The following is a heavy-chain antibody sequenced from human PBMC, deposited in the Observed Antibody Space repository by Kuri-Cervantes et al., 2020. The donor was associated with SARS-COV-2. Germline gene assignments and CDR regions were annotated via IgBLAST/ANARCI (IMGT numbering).Heavy chain of an antibody. V-gene: IGHV3-74*01. CDR2: IDGDGTSI. CDR1: GFTFSAYW. Sequence: GESLKIPCAASGFTFSAYWMQWVRHAPGKGLVWVSHIDGDGTSIGYADSVKGRFTISRDNAKGTLYLQMNSLRAEDTAMYYCARGDGMDVWGQGTTVTVSS. J-gene: IGHJ6*02. CDR3: ARGDGMDV.